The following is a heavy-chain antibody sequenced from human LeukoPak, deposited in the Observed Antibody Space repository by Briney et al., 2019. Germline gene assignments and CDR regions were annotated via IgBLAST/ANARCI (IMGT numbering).Heavy chain of an antibody. CDR2: INTNTGNP. V-gene: IGHV7-4-1*02. J-gene: IGHJ6*03. Sequence: ASVKLSCKASGYTFTSYAMNWVRQAPGQGLEWMGWINTNTGNPTYAQGFTGRFVFSFVTSVSTAYLQISSLKAEDTAVYCCAREVPHYYYYMDVWGKGTTVTVSS. D-gene: IGHD4/OR15-4a*01. CDR3: AREVPHYYYYMDV. CDR1: GYTFTSYA.